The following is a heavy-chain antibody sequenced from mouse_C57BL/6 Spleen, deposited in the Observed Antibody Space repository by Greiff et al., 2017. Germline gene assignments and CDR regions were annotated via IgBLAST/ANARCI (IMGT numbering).Heavy chain of an antibody. CDR2: IDPSDSYT. D-gene: IGHD2-1*01. Sequence: QVQLQQPGAELVRPGTSVKLSCKASGYTFTSYWMHWVKQRPGQGLEWIGVIDPSDSYTNYNQKFKGKATLTVDTSSSTAYMQLSSLTSEDSAVYYCARSVYYGNTWFAYWGQGTLVTVSA. CDR3: ARSVYYGNTWFAY. V-gene: IGHV1-59*01. J-gene: IGHJ3*01. CDR1: GYTFTSYW.